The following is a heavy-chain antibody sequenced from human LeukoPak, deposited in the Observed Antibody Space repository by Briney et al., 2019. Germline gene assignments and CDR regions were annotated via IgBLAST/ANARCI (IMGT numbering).Heavy chain of an antibody. CDR2: IYYSGST. V-gene: IGHV4-59*01. Sequence: SETLSLTCTVSGGSIGSYYWSWIRQPPGKGLEWIGYIYYSGSTNYKPSLKSRVTISVDTSKNQFSLKLSSVTAADTAVYYCARGGYYGSGNDFRFDPWGQGTLVTVSS. D-gene: IGHD3-10*01. J-gene: IGHJ5*02. CDR1: GGSIGSYY. CDR3: ARGGYYGSGNDFRFDP.